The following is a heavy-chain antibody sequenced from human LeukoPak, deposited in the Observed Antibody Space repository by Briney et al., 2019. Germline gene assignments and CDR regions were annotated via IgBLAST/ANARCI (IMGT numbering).Heavy chain of an antibody. V-gene: IGHV1-18*01. CDR3: ARTCSSSSSYMVH. D-gene: IGHD2-2*02. J-gene: IGHJ4*02. CDR2: ISVYNGNT. CDR1: GYTFAKFG. Sequence: ASVKLSCTASGYTFAKFGITWVRQSPGQGLEWMGWISVYNGNTNYAQNLQGRVTLTTDASTTTTYIQLRSLRSDDTALYYCARTCSSSSSYMVHWGQGTLVTVSS.